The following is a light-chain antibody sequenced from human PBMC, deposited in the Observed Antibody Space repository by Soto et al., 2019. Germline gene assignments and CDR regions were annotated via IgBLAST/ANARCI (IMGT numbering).Light chain of an antibody. J-gene: IGKJ2*01. CDR2: AAS. Sequence: DIQMTQSPSSLSAFIGDRVTITCRTSHNISSHVNWYHQKPGKAPNLLIYAASSLQSGVPSGFRGSGSRTDFTLTITSLQPDDFATYYCKQSFSIPYTCGQGTKRQIK. CDR3: KQSFSIPYT. V-gene: IGKV1-39*01. CDR1: HNISSH.